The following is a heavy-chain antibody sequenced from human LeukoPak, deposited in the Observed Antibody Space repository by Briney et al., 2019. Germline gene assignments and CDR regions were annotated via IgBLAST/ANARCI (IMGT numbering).Heavy chain of an antibody. CDR2: IYYSGST. V-gene: IGHV4-39*07. Sequence: PSETLSLTCTVSGGSISSSSYYWGWIRQPPGKGLEWIGSIYYSGSTYYNPSLKSRVTTSVDTSKNQFSLKVSSVTAADTAVYYCASESVALAGIDSWGQGTLVTVSS. CDR3: ASESVALAGIDS. D-gene: IGHD6-19*01. J-gene: IGHJ4*02. CDR1: GGSISSSSYY.